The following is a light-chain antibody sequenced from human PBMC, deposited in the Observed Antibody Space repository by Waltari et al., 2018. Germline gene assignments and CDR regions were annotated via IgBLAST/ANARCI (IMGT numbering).Light chain of an antibody. Sequence: DIKLTQSPSFLSASVGDIVTITSRASQDISNYFTWYQQRPGKAPQLLISAAFSLQSGVPSRFSGSRSGTEFTLTISSLQPEDAATYYCQQPKTFGQGTKVEIK. CDR3: QQPKT. V-gene: IGKV1-9*01. CDR2: AAF. J-gene: IGKJ1*01. CDR1: QDISNY.